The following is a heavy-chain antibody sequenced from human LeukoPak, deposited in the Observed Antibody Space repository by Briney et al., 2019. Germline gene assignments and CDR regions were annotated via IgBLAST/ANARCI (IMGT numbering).Heavy chain of an antibody. CDR3: ARDPHNVAANWFDP. CDR2: ISDDGAYI. J-gene: IGHJ5*02. D-gene: IGHD6-13*01. Sequence: SXISDDGAYIYYADSVKGRFTISRDNANSSLYLQMDSLSPEDTAVYYCARDPHNVAANWFDPWGQGALVTVSS. V-gene: IGHV3-21*01.